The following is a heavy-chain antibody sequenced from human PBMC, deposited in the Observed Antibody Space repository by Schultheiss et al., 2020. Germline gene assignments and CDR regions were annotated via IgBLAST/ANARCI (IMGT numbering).Heavy chain of an antibody. J-gene: IGHJ3*02. D-gene: IGHD3-22*01. V-gene: IGHV3-23*01. CDR2: ISGSGGST. Sequence: GESLKISCAASGFTFSSYAMSWVRQAPGKGLEWVSAISGSGGSTYYADSVKGRFTISRDNSKNTLYLQMNSLRAEDTAVYYCAKGRTMIVDSDAFDIWGQGTMVTVSS. CDR3: AKGRTMIVDSDAFDI. CDR1: GFTFSSYA.